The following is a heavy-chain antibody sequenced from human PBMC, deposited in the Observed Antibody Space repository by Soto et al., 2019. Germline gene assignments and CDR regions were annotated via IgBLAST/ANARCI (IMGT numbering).Heavy chain of an antibody. V-gene: IGHV3-7*03. D-gene: IGHD3-9*01. CDR3: ARVWRYFDWLVFDY. CDR2: IKQDGSEK. J-gene: IGHJ4*02. CDR1: AFTFSSYW. Sequence: EVQLVESGGGLVQPGGSLRLSCAASAFTFSSYWMSWVRQAPGKGLEWVANIKQDGSEKYYVDSVKGRFTISRDNAKNSLYLQMNSLRAEDTAVYYCARVWRYFDWLVFDYWGQGTLVTVSS.